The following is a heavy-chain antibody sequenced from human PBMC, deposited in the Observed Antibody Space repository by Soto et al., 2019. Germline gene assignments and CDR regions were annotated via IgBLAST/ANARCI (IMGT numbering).Heavy chain of an antibody. CDR1: GGSISSYY. CDR2: IYYSGST. V-gene: IGHV4-59*01. J-gene: IGHJ4*02. CDR3: ARAVYCGGDCPLYYFDY. Sequence: SETLSLTCTVSGGSISSYYWSWIRQPPGKGLEWIGYIYYSGSTNYNPSLKSRVTISVDTSKNQFSLKLSSVTAADTAVYYCARAVYCGGDCPLYYFDYWGQGTLVTVSS. D-gene: IGHD2-21*02.